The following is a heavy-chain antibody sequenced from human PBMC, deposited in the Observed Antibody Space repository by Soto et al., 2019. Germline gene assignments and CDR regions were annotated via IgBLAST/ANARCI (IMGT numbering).Heavy chain of an antibody. CDR2: IIPIFGTA. CDR1: GGTFSSYA. CDR3: ARGRTRIHGWFDP. Sequence: GVSVKVSCKASGGTFSSYAISCVRQAPGQGLEWMGGIIPIFGTANYAQKFQGRVTITADESTSTAYMELSSLRSEDTAVYYCARGRTRIHGWFDPWGQGTLVTVSS. J-gene: IGHJ5*02. V-gene: IGHV1-69*13. D-gene: IGHD5-18*01.